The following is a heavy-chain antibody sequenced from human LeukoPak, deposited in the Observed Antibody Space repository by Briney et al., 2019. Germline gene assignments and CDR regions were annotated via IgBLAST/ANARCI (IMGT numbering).Heavy chain of an antibody. Sequence: GGSLRLSCAASGFTFSTYAMSWVRQAPGKGLEWVSAISGSGGSTFYADSVKGRFTISRDNSRDTLYLQMNSLRAEDTAVYYCAKSTSAYHDAFDIWGQGTMVTVSS. V-gene: IGHV3-23*01. CDR3: AKSTSAYHDAFDI. CDR1: GFTFSTYA. J-gene: IGHJ3*02. D-gene: IGHD2-2*01. CDR2: ISGSGGST.